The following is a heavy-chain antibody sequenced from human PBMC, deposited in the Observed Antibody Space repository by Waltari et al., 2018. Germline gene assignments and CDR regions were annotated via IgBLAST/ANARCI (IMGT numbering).Heavy chain of an antibody. CDR3: ATGGWGFFLGY. CDR2: ISNTGAYM. CDR1: GLSFNTYN. J-gene: IGHJ4*02. D-gene: IGHD7-27*01. V-gene: IGHV3-21*02. Sequence: EVQLVESGGGLVRPGGSLRLPCPASGLSFNTYNMNWVRQAPGKGLEWVSSISNTGAYMHYADSVKGRFTISRDNAKNSLYLQLSSLRAEDTAMYYCATGGWGFFLGYWGQGTLVTVSS.